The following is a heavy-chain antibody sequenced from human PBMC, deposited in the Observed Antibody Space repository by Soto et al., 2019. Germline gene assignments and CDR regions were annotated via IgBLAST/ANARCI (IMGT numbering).Heavy chain of an antibody. CDR3: ASKLAVAGPTYYYYGMGV. Sequence: ASVKVSCKASGGTFSSYAISWVRQAPGQGLEWMGGIIPIFGTANYAQKFQGRVTITADESTSTAYMELSSLRSEDTAVYYCASKLAVAGPTYYYYGMGVWGQGTTVTVSS. D-gene: IGHD6-19*01. CDR1: GGTFSSYA. CDR2: IIPIFGTA. J-gene: IGHJ6*02. V-gene: IGHV1-69*13.